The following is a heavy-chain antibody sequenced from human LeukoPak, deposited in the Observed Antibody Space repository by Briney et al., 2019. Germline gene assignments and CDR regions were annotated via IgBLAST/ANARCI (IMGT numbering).Heavy chain of an antibody. Sequence: SETLSLTCTVSGYSISSGYYWGWIRQPPGKGLEWIGSIYHSGSTYYNPSLKSRVTMSVDTSKNQFSLKLSSVTAADTAVYYCARELVPAAAFDYWGQGTLVTVSS. V-gene: IGHV4-38-2*02. CDR2: IYHSGST. CDR1: GYSISSGYY. CDR3: ARELVPAAAFDY. D-gene: IGHD2-2*01. J-gene: IGHJ4*02.